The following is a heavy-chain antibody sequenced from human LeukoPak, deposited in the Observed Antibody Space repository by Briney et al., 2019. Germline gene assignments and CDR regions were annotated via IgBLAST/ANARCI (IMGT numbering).Heavy chain of an antibody. CDR3: ARLKNRENYWRAFDI. J-gene: IGHJ3*02. CDR2: IKQDGNEK. V-gene: IGHV3-7*03. CDR1: GFTFSDYW. Sequence: GGSLRLSCVASGFTFSDYWMTWVRQAPGTGLEWVANIKQDGNEKYYVDSVKGRFTISRDNAKNSLHLQMDNLRAEDTAVYYCARLKNRENYWRAFDIWGQGTMVTVSS. D-gene: IGHD1-7*01.